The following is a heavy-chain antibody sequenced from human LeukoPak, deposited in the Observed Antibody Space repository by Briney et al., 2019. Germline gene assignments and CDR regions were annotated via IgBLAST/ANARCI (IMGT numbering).Heavy chain of an antibody. J-gene: IGHJ4*02. CDR3: ARSIARSGWYVGY. CDR2: IYYSGST. Sequence: PSETLSLTCTVSGGSISSSSYYWGWIRQPPGTGLEWIGSIYYSGSTYYNPSLKSRVTISVDTSKNQFSLKLSSVTATDTAVYYCARSIARSGWYVGYWGQGTLVTVSS. CDR1: GGSISSSSYY. V-gene: IGHV4-39*07. D-gene: IGHD6-19*01.